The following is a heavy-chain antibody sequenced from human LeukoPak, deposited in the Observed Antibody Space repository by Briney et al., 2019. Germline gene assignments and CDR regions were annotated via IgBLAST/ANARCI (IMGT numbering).Heavy chain of an antibody. CDR2: IYYSGST. J-gene: IGHJ6*03. CDR3: ARVPLPDSYYYYYMDV. CDR1: GGSISSYY. Sequence: SETLSLTCTVSGGSISSYYWSWIRQPPGKGLEWIGYIYYSGSTIYNPSLKSRVTISVDTSKNQFSLKLSSVTAADTAVYYCARVPLPDSYYYYYMDVWGKGTTVTVSS. D-gene: IGHD2-2*01. V-gene: IGHV4-59*01.